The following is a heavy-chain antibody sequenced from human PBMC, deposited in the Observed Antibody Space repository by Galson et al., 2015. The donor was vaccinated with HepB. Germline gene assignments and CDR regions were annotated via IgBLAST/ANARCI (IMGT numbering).Heavy chain of an antibody. CDR3: ARDLGYSSSWYRSELVGY. D-gene: IGHD6-13*01. J-gene: IGHJ4*02. V-gene: IGHV3-21*01. CDR1: GFTFSSYS. CDR2: ISSSSSYI. Sequence: SLRLSCAASGFTFSSYSMNWVRQAPGKGLEWVSSISSSSSYIYYADSVKGRFTISRDNAKNSLYLQMNSLRAEDTAVYYCARDLGYSSSWYRSELVGYWGQGTLVTVSS.